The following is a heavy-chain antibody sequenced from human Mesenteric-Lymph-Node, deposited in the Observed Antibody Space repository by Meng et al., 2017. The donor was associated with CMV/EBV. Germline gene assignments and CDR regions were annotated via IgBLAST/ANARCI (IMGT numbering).Heavy chain of an antibody. CDR3: ARGSSYDILTGYFDY. J-gene: IGHJ4*02. V-gene: IGHV4-34*01. CDR2: INHSGST. CDR1: GGSFSGYY. D-gene: IGHD3-9*01. Sequence: QVQVHQGGAGLLKPSETLSVTCAVYGGSFSGYYWNWIRQSPEKGLEWIGEINHSGSTTYNPSFTSRIIISVDTSTNQISLSMSSVTAADTAVYYCARGSSYDILTGYFDYWGQGALVTVSS.